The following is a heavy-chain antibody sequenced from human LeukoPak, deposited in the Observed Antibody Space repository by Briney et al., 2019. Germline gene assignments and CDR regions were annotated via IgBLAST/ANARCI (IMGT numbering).Heavy chain of an antibody. CDR2: ISYDGSNK. V-gene: IGHV3-30*03. Sequence: GGSLRLSCAASGFTFSSYGMHWVRQAPGKGLEWVAVISYDGSNKYYADSLKGRFTISRDNAKNTLHLQMDSLRAEDAAVYYCTTDAKWGNDAFDIWGQGTLVTVSS. D-gene: IGHD1-26*01. CDR1: GFTFSSYG. J-gene: IGHJ3*02. CDR3: TTDAKWGNDAFDI.